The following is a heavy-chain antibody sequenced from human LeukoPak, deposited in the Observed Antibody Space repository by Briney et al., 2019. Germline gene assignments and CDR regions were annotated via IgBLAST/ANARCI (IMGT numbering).Heavy chain of an antibody. Sequence: ASVKVSCKASGGTFSSYAISWVRQAPGQGLEWMGGIIPIFGTANYAQKFQGRVTITADESTSTAYMELSSLRSEDTAVYYCARDTAMVAGNFDYWGQGTLVTVSS. CDR3: ARDTAMVAGNFDY. V-gene: IGHV1-69*13. CDR2: IIPIFGTA. CDR1: GGTFSSYA. J-gene: IGHJ4*02. D-gene: IGHD5-18*01.